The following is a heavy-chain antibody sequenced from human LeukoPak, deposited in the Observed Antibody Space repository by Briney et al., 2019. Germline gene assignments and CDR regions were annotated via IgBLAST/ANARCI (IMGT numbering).Heavy chain of an antibody. CDR2: IKKDGMIT. J-gene: IGHJ4*02. CDR1: GFTFTGNW. Sequence: GSMRPSWAAAGFTFTGNWMLWVRHAPGKWLGWVSRIKKDGMITDYADSVKGRFTISRDNAKNTVFLQMDSLRAEGTAVYYCARDFYGSGDYWGQGTLVTVSS. D-gene: IGHD3-10*01. V-gene: IGHV3-74*01. CDR3: ARDFYGSGDY.